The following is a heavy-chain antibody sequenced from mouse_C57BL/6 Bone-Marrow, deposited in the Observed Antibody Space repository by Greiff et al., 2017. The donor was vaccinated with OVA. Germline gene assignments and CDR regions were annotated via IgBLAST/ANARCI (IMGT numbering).Heavy chain of an antibody. CDR2: IYPGSGST. J-gene: IGHJ2*01. Sequence: VQLQQSGAELVKPGASVKMSCKASGYTFTSYWITWVKQRPGQGLEWIGDIYPGSGSTNYNEKFKSKATLTVDTPSSTAYMQLSSLTSEDSAVYFCARRLYYFDYWGQGTTLTVSS. D-gene: IGHD3-2*02. CDR1: GYTFTSYW. V-gene: IGHV1-55*01. CDR3: ARRLYYFDY.